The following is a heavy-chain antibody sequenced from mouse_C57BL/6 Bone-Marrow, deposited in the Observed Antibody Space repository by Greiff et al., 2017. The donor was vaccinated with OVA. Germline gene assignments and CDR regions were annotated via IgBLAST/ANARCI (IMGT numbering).Heavy chain of an antibody. V-gene: IGHV1-75*01. J-gene: IGHJ3*01. CDR3: ARVGGQLRLWFAY. D-gene: IGHD3-2*02. Sequence: VQLQQSGPELVKPGASVKISCKASGYTFTDYYINWVKQRPGQGLEWIGWIFPGSGSTYYNEKFKGKATLTVDKSSSTAYMLLSSLTSEDSAVYFCARVGGQLRLWFAYWGQGTLVTVSA. CDR2: IFPGSGST. CDR1: GYTFTDYY.